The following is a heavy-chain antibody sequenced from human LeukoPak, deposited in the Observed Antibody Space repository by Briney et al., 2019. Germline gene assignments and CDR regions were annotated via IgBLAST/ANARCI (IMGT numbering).Heavy chain of an antibody. CDR3: ARDSDDILTGYDMTPDY. D-gene: IGHD3-9*01. V-gene: IGHV1-2*02. J-gene: IGHJ4*02. CDR1: GYTFTSYD. CDR2: INPNSGGT. Sequence: VASVKVSCKASGYTFTSYDINWVRQATGQGLEWMGWINPNSGGTNYAQKFQGRVTMTRDTSISTAYMELSRLRSDDTAVYYCARDSDDILTGYDMTPDYWGQGTLVTVSS.